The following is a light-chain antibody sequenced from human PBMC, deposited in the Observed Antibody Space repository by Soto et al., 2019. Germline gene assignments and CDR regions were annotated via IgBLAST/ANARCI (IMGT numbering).Light chain of an antibody. CDR2: KAS. CDR1: QSISSW. CDR3: QQYNSYPT. J-gene: IGKJ5*01. Sequence: PSTLCASVGYRVTITCRASQSISSWLAWYQQKPGKAPKLLIYKASSLESGVPSRFSGSGSGTEFTLTISSLQPDDFATYYCQQYNSYPTFGQGTRLEI. V-gene: IGKV1-5*03.